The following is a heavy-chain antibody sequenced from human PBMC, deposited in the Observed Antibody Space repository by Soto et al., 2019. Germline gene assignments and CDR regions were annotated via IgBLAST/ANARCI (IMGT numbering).Heavy chain of an antibody. Sequence: GGSLRLSCAASGFTFSSYGMSWVRQAPGKGLEWVSSISGSGGSTYYADSVKGRFTIPRDNSKNTLYLQMSSLRAEDTAVYYCANRNDYGSGSYFPFDHWGQGTLVTVPQ. CDR1: GFTFSSYG. CDR3: ANRNDYGSGSYFPFDH. CDR2: ISGSGGST. V-gene: IGHV3-23*01. J-gene: IGHJ4*02. D-gene: IGHD3-10*01.